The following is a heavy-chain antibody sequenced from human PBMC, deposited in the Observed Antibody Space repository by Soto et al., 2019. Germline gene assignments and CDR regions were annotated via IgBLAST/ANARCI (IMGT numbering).Heavy chain of an antibody. J-gene: IGHJ4*02. CDR3: ARGAGIAVAGTSFDY. CDR2: ISYDGSNK. D-gene: IGHD6-19*01. Sequence: QVQLVESGGGVVQPGRSLRLSCAASGFTFSSYTMHWVRQAPGKGLGGVALISYDGSNKYYADSVKGRFTISRDNSKNTLYLQMNSLRAEDTAVYYCARGAGIAVAGTSFDYWGQGTLVTVSS. V-gene: IGHV3-30-3*01. CDR1: GFTFSSYT.